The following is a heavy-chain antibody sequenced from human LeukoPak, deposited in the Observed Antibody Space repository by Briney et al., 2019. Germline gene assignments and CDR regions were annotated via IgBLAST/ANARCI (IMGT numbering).Heavy chain of an antibody. J-gene: IGHJ6*03. Sequence: SVKVSCKASGGTFSSYAISWVRQAPGQGLEWMGGIIPIFGTANYAQKFQGRVTITADESTSTAYMELSSLRSEDTAVYYCARDPSAHIAESDYYYYYMDVWRKGTTVTVSS. D-gene: IGHD2-21*01. V-gene: IGHV1-69*13. CDR1: GGTFSSYA. CDR2: IIPIFGTA. CDR3: ARDPSAHIAESDYYYYYMDV.